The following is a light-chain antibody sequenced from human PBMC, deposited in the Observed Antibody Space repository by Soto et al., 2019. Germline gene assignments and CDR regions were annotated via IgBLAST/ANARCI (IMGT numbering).Light chain of an antibody. CDR1: QSVGSY. J-gene: IGKJ4*01. CDR3: QQRTNSPPVT. V-gene: IGKV3-11*01. CDR2: DAS. Sequence: EIVLTQSPANLSLSLGETATLSCRASQSVGSYLAWYQQKPGQAPRLLIYDASTRATGIPARFSDSGSGTDFTLTISSLEPEDFAVYYCQQRTNSPPVTFGGGTKVEIK.